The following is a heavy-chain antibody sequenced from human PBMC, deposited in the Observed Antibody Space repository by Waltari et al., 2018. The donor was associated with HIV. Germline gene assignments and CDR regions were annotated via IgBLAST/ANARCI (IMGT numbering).Heavy chain of an antibody. CDR3: ARTLDRCFDL. Sequence: QVQLQQWGAGLLTPSETLSLTCAVYGGSFSGYYWSWIRQPPGQGLEWIGEINHSGSTNYNPSLKSRVTKSVDTSKNQFSLKLSSVTAADTAVYYCARTLDRCFDLWGRGTLVTVSS. D-gene: IGHD2-2*01. J-gene: IGHJ2*01. CDR1: GGSFSGYY. CDR2: INHSGST. V-gene: IGHV4-34*01.